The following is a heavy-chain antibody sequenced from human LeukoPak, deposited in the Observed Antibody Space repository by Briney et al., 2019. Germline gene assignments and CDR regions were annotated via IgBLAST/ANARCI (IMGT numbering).Heavy chain of an antibody. CDR3: VRMGYYYDSSGYFFWGAFDI. D-gene: IGHD3-22*01. CDR1: GFTFSSYE. V-gene: IGHV3-66*01. J-gene: IGHJ3*02. Sequence: PGGSLRLSCAASGFTFSSYEMNWVRQAPGKGLEWVSVIYSGGSTYYADSVKGRFTISRDNSKNTLYLQMNSLRAEDTAVYYCVRMGYYYDSSGYFFWGAFDIWGQGTMVTVSS. CDR2: IYSGGST.